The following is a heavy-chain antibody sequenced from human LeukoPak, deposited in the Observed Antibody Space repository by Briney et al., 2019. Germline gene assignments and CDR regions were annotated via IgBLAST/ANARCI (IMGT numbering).Heavy chain of an antibody. CDR2: ISGSGGRT. D-gene: IGHD3-22*01. J-gene: IGHJ4*02. CDR1: GITLSNYC. Sequence: GGSLRLSCAASGITLSNYCMSWVRQAPGKGLEWVAGISGSGGRTNYADSVKGRFTISRDNPKNTLYLQMNSLRDEDKAVYFCAKRGVVIRVILVGFHKEAYYFDSWGQGALVTVSS. CDR3: AKRGVVIRVILVGFHKEAYYFDS. V-gene: IGHV3-23*01.